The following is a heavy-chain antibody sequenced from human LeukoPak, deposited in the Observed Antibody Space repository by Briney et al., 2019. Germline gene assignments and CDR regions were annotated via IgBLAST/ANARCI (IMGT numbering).Heavy chain of an antibody. Sequence: SETLSLTCAVYGGSFSVYYWSWIRQPPGKGLEWIGEITHSGNTNYNPSLTSRVTISVDTSKNQFSLKMGSVTAADTAVYYCARVIVVLGGYFDYWGQGTRVTVSS. J-gene: IGHJ4*02. D-gene: IGHD2-8*02. CDR2: ITHSGNT. V-gene: IGHV4-34*01. CDR1: GGSFSVYY. CDR3: ARVIVVLGGYFDY.